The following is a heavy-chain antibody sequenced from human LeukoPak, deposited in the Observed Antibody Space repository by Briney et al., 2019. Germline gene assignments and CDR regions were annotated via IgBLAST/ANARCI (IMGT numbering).Heavy chain of an antibody. D-gene: IGHD3-22*01. CDR1: GFTFSSYA. CDR3: ARAATIVVVIAYYFDY. CDR2: ISYDGSNK. J-gene: IGHJ4*02. V-gene: IGHV3-30-3*01. Sequence: QTGGSLRLSCAASGFTFSSYAMHWVRQAPGKGLEWVAVISYDGSNKYYADSVKGRFTISRDNSKNTLYLQMNSLRAEDTAVYYCARAATIVVVIAYYFDYWGQGTLVTVSS.